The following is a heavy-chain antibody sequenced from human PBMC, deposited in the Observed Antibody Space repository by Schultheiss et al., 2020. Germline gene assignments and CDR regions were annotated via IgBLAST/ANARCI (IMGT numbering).Heavy chain of an antibody. J-gene: IGHJ6*02. CDR1: GFTFSSYG. V-gene: IGHV3-30*18. Sequence: GSLRLSCAASGFTFSSYGMHWVRQAPGKGLEWVAVISYDGSNKYYADSVKGRFTISRDNSKNTLYLQMNSLRAEDTAVYYCAKVGSPRGVTHYYYYGMDVWGQGTTVTVSS. CDR2: ISYDGSNK. CDR3: AKVGSPRGVTHYYYYGMDV. D-gene: IGHD4-23*01.